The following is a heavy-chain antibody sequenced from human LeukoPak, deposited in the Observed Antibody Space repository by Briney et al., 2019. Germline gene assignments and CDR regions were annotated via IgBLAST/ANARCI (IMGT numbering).Heavy chain of an antibody. CDR1: GFNFGDYS. Sequence: TGGSLRLSCAASGFNFGDYSMNWVRQAPGKGLEWVSYVSGGSRTIVYADSVKGRFTISRGDVKNSVYMQMNSLRDEDTAVYYCARDSAWAFDIWGQGTMVTVSS. CDR3: ARDSAWAFDI. J-gene: IGHJ3*02. CDR2: VSGGSRTI. V-gene: IGHV3-48*02.